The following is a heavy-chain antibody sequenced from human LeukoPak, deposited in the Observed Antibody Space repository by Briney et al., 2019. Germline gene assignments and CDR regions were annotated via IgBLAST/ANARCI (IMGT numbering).Heavy chain of an antibody. CDR2: ISGSSIYI. D-gene: IGHD3-22*01. J-gene: IGHJ4*02. CDR3: ARDPPYYDSSGYYYDY. Sequence: GGSLRLSCAASGFTFSTYSMNWVRQAPGKGLEWVSSISGSSIYIYYADSVKSRFTISRDNAKNSLYLQMNSLRAEDTAVYYCARDPPYYDSSGYYYDYWGQGTLVTASS. V-gene: IGHV3-21*01. CDR1: GFTFSTYS.